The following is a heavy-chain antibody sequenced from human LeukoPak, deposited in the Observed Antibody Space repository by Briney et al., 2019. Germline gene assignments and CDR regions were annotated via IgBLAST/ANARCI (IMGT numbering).Heavy chain of an antibody. CDR1: GYTFTGYY. CDR3: ARFSITIFGVVTAGAFDI. Sequence: GASVKASCKASGYTFTGYYMHWVRQAPGQGLEWMGWINPNSGGTNYAQKFQGRVTMTRDTSISTAYMELSRLRSDDTAVYYCARFSITIFGVVTAGAFDIWGQGTMVTVSS. CDR2: INPNSGGT. D-gene: IGHD3-3*01. V-gene: IGHV1-2*02. J-gene: IGHJ3*02.